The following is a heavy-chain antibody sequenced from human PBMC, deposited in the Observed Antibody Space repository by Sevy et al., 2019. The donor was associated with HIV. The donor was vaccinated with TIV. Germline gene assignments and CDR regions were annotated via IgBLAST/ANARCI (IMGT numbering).Heavy chain of an antibody. V-gene: IGHV3-48*02. Sequence: GGSLRLSCAASGFSFTDYTMNWVRQSPGKGLEWVSYISGSSTTIYYADSVKGRFTISRDNAKKSLFLQMNDLRDEDTAVYYCNVGRGMAYYFDFGGQGTLVTVSS. CDR2: ISGSSTTI. D-gene: IGHD3-16*01. CDR1: GFSFTDYT. CDR3: NVGRGMAYYFDF. J-gene: IGHJ4*02.